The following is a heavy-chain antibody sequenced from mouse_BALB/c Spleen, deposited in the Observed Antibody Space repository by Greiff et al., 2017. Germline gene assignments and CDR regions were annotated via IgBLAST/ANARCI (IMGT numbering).Heavy chain of an antibody. CDR1: GYAFSSYW. Sequence: QVQLQQSGAELVRPGSSVKISCKASGYAFSSYWMNWVKQRPGQGLEWIGQIYPGDGDTNYNGKFKGKATLTADKSSSTAYMQLSSLTSKDSAVYFCARGGTQRGLLGVDYWGQGTSVTVSS. V-gene: IGHV1-80*01. CDR3: ARGGTQRGLLGVDY. CDR2: IYPGDGDT. D-gene: IGHD3-1*01. J-gene: IGHJ4*01.